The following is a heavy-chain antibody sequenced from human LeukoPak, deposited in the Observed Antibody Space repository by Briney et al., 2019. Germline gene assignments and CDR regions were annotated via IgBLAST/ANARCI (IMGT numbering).Heavy chain of an antibody. CDR1: GFTFSSYS. CDR2: ISSSSSYI. CDR3: ARDPGVYYYYMDV. V-gene: IGHV3-21*01. Sequence: GGSLRLSCAASGFTFSSYSMNWVRQAPGKGLEWVSSISSSSSYIYYSDSMKGRFTISRDNAKNSLYLQMNSLRAEDTAVYYCARDPGVYYYYMDVWGKGTTVTVSS. J-gene: IGHJ6*03. D-gene: IGHD3-10*01.